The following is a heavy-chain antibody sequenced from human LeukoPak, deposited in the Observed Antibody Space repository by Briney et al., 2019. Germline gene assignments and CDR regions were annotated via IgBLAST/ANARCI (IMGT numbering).Heavy chain of an antibody. D-gene: IGHD3-10*01. Sequence: GGSLRLSCAASGFTFSSYWMSWVRQAPGKGLEWVANIKQDGSEKYYVDSVKGRFTISRDNAKNSLYLQMNSLRAEDTAVYYCASVIWFGELLYFDYWGQGTLVTVSS. V-gene: IGHV3-7*01. CDR3: ASVIWFGELLYFDY. CDR1: GFTFSSYW. CDR2: IKQDGSEK. J-gene: IGHJ4*02.